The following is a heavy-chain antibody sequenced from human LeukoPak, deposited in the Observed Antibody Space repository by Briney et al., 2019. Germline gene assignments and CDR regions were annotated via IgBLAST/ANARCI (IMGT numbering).Heavy chain of an antibody. CDR2: INGEWSSI. J-gene: IGHJ4*02. Sequence: AGGSLRLSCAASRLTFSNYWMHWVRQAPGKGLVWVSRINGEWSSIAYADPVKGRFTTSRDNAKNTLYLQMSSLRAEDTAVYYCARDGISCTGGYCYFADWGQGILVTVSS. D-gene: IGHD2-8*02. V-gene: IGHV3-74*01. CDR1: RLTFSNYW. CDR3: ARDGISCTGGYCYFAD.